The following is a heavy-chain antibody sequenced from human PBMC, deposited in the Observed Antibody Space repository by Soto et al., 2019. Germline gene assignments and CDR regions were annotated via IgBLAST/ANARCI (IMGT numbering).Heavy chain of an antibody. CDR2: INHSGST. D-gene: IGHD6-19*01. CDR3: ARRSGWYGY. CDR1: GGSFSGYY. Sequence: PSETLSLTCAVYGGSFSGYYWSLIRQPPGKGLEWIGEINHSGSTNYNPSLKSRVTISVDTSKNQFSLKLSSVTAADTAVYYCARRSGWYGYWGQGTLVTVSS. J-gene: IGHJ4*02. V-gene: IGHV4-34*01.